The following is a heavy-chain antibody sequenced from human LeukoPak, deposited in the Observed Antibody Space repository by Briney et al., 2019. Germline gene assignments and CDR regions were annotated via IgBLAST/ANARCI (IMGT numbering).Heavy chain of an antibody. CDR2: IKQDRSEK. CDR3: AKSGLNRFDY. D-gene: IGHD2-15*01. V-gene: IGHV3-7*03. CDR1: GFTFTNYW. Sequence: GGSLRLSCAASGFTFTNYWMSWVRQAPGKGLELVANIKQDRSEKYYADSVKGRFTISRDNSKNTLYLQMNSLRAEDTAVYYCAKSGLNRFDYWGQGTLVTVSS. J-gene: IGHJ4*02.